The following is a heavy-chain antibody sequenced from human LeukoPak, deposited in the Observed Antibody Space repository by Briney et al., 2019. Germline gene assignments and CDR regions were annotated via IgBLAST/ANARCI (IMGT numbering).Heavy chain of an antibody. CDR2: VDAEDGET. D-gene: IGHD3-10*01. J-gene: IGHJ5*02. Sequence: VKVSCKVSGYTFTDYYMHWVQQAPGKGLEWMGLVDAEDGETIYAEKFQGRVTITADTSTDTAYMELSSLRSEDTAVYYCATVPPYYYGSGSYHWFDPWGQGTLVTVSS. CDR1: GYTFTDYY. V-gene: IGHV1-69-2*01. CDR3: ATVPPYYYGSGSYHWFDP.